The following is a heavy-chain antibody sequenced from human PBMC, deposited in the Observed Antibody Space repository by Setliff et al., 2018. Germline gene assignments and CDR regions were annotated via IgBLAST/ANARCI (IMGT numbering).Heavy chain of an antibody. CDR1: GYTFANFA. CDR2: FNPGNGDT. J-gene: IGHJ5*02. V-gene: IGHV1-3*01. D-gene: IGHD3-22*01. Sequence: ASVKVSCKASGYTFANFAINWVRQAPGQRLEWMAWFNPGNGDTKYSQNFQGRVTLTRDTSTSTAYMELSSLRSEDTAVYYCARKQYYYDSSGQNWFDPWGQGTLVTVSS. CDR3: ARKQYYYDSSGQNWFDP.